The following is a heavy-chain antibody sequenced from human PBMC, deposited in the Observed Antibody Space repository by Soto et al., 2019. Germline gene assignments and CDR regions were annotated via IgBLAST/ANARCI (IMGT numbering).Heavy chain of an antibody. CDR3: ARDRLQASFDY. CDR2: IYSGGTT. CDR1: GFTVSTNF. D-gene: IGHD4-4*01. J-gene: IGHJ4*02. V-gene: IGHV3-66*01. Sequence: ESGGGLVQPGGSLRLSCAASGFTVSTNFMNWVRQAPGKGLEWVSVIYSGGTTYYADSVKGRFTISRDNSKNTLYLQMNSLRAEDTAVYYCARDRLQASFDYWGQGTLVTVSS.